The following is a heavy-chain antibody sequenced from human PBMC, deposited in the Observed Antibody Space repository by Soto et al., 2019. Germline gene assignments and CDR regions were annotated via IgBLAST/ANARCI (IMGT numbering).Heavy chain of an antibody. Sequence: QVQLVESGGGVVQPGRSLRLSCAASGFTFSSYGMHWVRQAPGKGLEWVAVISYDGSNKYYADSVKGRFTISRDNSKNTLYLKMNSLRAEDTAVYYCAKDLRAYGPPGWYFDLWGRGTLVTVSS. CDR3: AKDLRAYGPPGWYFDL. J-gene: IGHJ2*01. V-gene: IGHV3-30*18. D-gene: IGHD3-10*01. CDR1: GFTFSSYG. CDR2: ISYDGSNK.